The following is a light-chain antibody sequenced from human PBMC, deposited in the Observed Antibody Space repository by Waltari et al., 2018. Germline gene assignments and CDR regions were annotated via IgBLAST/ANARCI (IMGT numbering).Light chain of an antibody. CDR2: SAS. CDR1: QSVSSY. J-gene: IGKJ1*01. V-gene: IGKV3-11*01. Sequence: EIVLTQSPATLSLSPGERATLPCRASQSVSSYLAWYHQMPGQAPRLLIHSASNRATGIPARFSGSGSGTDFTLTISSLEPEDFAVYYCQQRSNWPRTFGQGTKVEIK. CDR3: QQRSNWPRT.